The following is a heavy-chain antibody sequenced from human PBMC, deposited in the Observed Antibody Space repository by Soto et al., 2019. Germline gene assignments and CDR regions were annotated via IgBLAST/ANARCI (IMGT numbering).Heavy chain of an antibody. CDR1: GYTFTSYG. J-gene: IGHJ4*02. V-gene: IGHV1-18*01. CDR3: ARASSGWTAPDY. D-gene: IGHD6-19*01. CDR2: ISAYNGNT. Sequence: ASVKVSCKASGYTFTSYGISWVRQAPGQGLERMGWISAYNGNTNYAQKLQGRVTMTTDTSTSTAYMELRSLRSDDTAVYYCARASSGWTAPDYWGQGTLVTVSS.